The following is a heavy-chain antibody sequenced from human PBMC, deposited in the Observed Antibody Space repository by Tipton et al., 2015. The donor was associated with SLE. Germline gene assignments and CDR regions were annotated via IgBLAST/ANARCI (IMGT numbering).Heavy chain of an antibody. J-gene: IGHJ5*02. CDR3: ARRIAARGVFDP. CDR2: IYYSGST. D-gene: IGHD6-6*01. CDR1: GGSFSGYY. Sequence: GSLRLSCAVYGGSFSGYYWSWIRQPPGKGLEWIGYIYYSGSTNYNPSLKSRVTISVDTSKNQFSLKLSSVTAADTAVYYCARRIAARGVFDPWGQGTLVTVSS. V-gene: IGHV4-59*01.